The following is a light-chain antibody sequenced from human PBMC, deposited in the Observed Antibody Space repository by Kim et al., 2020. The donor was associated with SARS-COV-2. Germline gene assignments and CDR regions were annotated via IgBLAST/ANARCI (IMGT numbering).Light chain of an antibody. CDR3: QSYDSSLSAYV. V-gene: IGLV1-40*01. CDR1: SSNNGAGYD. CDR2: GNN. Sequence: RVTSYCTGSSSNNGAGYDVHWYQQPPGAAPKLLIYGNNNRPSGVPDRLSASKSGTSASLAITGLQAEDEADYYCQSYDSSLSAYVFGTGTKVTVL. J-gene: IGLJ1*01.